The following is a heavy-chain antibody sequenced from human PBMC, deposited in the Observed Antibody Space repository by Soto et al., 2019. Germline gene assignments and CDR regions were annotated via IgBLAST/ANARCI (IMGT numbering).Heavy chain of an antibody. D-gene: IGHD1-7*01. CDR1: GGSISSGGYY. J-gene: IGHJ6*02. CDR3: ARGKSNWNYLAPGVPYYYGMDV. V-gene: IGHV4-31*03. Sequence: SETLSLTCTVSGGSISSGGYYWSWIRQHPGKGLEWIGYIYYSGSTYYNPSLKSRVTISVDTSKNQFSLKLSSVTAADTAVYYCARGKSNWNYLAPGVPYYYGMDVWGQGTTVTVSS. CDR2: IYYSGST.